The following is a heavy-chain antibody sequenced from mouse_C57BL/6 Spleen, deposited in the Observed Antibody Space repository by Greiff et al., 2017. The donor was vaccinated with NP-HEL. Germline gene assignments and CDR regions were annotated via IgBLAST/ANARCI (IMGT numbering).Heavy chain of an antibody. D-gene: IGHD2-1*01. J-gene: IGHJ4*01. CDR3: ARTWYLYYYAMDY. CDR2: INPSNGGT. CDR1: GYTFTSYW. V-gene: IGHV1-53*01. Sequence: QVQLKQPGTELVKPGASVKLSCKASGYTFTSYWMHWVKQRPGQGLEWIGNINPSNGGTNYNEKFKSKATLTVDKSSSTAYMQLSSLTSEDSAVYYCARTWYLYYYAMDYWGQGTSVTVSS.